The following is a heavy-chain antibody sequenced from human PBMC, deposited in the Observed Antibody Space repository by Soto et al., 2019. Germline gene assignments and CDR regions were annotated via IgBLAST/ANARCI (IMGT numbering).Heavy chain of an antibody. J-gene: IGHJ6*02. CDR1: GGSFSGYY. CDR2: INHSGST. Sequence: QVQLQQWGAGLLKPSETLSLTCAVYGGSFSGYYWSWIRQPPGKGLEWIGEINHSGSTNYNPSLKSRVPISVDTSKNQFSLKLSSVTAADTAVYYCARRRITIFDYYYYGMDVWGQGTTVTVSS. D-gene: IGHD3-3*01. CDR3: ARRRITIFDYYYYGMDV. V-gene: IGHV4-34*01.